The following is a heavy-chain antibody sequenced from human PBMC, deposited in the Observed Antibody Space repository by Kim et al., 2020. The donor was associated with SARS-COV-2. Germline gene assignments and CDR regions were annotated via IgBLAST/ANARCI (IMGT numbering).Heavy chain of an antibody. J-gene: IGHJ4*02. CDR1: GYSFTSYW. V-gene: IGHV5-10-1*01. Sequence: GESLKISCKGSGYSFTSYWISWVRQMPGKGLEWMGRIDPSDSYTNYSPSFQGHVTISADKSISTAYLQWSSLKASDTAMYYCARHRFNYDYFDYWGQGTLVTVSS. CDR3: ARHRFNYDYFDY. CDR2: IDPSDSYT. D-gene: IGHD3-3*01.